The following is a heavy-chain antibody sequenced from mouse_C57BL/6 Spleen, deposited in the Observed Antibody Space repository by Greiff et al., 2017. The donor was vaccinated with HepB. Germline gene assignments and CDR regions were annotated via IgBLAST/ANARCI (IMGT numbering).Heavy chain of an antibody. V-gene: IGHV1-55*01. CDR3: ARDWGYGYAMDY. J-gene: IGHJ4*01. Sequence: QVQLQQPGAELVKPGASVKMSCKASGYTFTSYWITWVKQRPGQGLEWIGDIYPGSGSTNYNEKFKSKATLTVETSSSKAYMQLSSLTSEDSAVYYCARDWGYGYAMDYWGQGTSVTVSS. D-gene: IGHD3-1*01. CDR2: IYPGSGST. CDR1: GYTFTSYW.